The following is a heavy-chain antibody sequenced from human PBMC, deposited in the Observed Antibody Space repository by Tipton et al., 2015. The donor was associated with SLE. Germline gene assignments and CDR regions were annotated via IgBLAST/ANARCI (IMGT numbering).Heavy chain of an antibody. V-gene: IGHV4-59*08. CDR2: IYYSGST. J-gene: IGHJ4*02. CDR1: GGSISSCY. CDR3: ARQEDCTGGVCSIDY. D-gene: IGHD2-8*02. Sequence: TLSLTCTVSGGSISSCYWSWIRQPPGKGLEWIGYIYYSGSTNYNPSLKSRVTISVDTSKNQFSLKLSSVTAADTAVYYCARQEDCTGGVCSIDYWGQGTLVTVSS.